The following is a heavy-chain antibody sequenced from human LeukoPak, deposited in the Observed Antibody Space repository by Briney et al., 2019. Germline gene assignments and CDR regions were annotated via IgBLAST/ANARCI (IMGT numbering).Heavy chain of an antibody. CDR1: GFTFSTYT. CDR3: AKDGGYGSGSYYPDY. J-gene: IGHJ4*02. V-gene: IGHV3-23*01. D-gene: IGHD3-10*01. Sequence: GGSLRLSCAASGFTFSTYTMNWVRQAPGKGLEWVSSISGGAGGAAYADSVKGRFTMSRDNSKNTLYLQMNSLRAEDTAVYYCAKDGGYGSGSYYPDYWGQGTLVTVSS. CDR2: ISGGAGGA.